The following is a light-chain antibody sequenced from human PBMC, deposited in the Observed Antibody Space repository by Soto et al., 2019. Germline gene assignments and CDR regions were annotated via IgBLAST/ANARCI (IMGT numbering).Light chain of an antibody. CDR3: HVWDSSSDHRGVV. V-gene: IGLV3-21*04. CDR2: YDI. J-gene: IGLJ2*01. CDR1: NMGDKS. Sequence: SYELTQPPSGSVTPGKTARITCGGNNMGDKSVHWYQQKPGQAPVLVIYYDIDRPSGIPERFSGSNSGNTATLTINSVEAGDEADYYCHVWDSSSDHRGVVFGGGTKLTVL.